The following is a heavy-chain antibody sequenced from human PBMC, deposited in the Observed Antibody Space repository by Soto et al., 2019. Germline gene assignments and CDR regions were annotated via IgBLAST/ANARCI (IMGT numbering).Heavy chain of an antibody. V-gene: IGHV1-18*04. CDR3: ARDRDIVVVPAAISNYYYGMDV. D-gene: IGHD2-2*02. Sequence: ASVKVSCKASGYTFTSYGISWVRQAPGQGLEWMGWISAYNGNTNYAQKLQGRVTMTTDTSTSTAYMELRSLRSDDTAVYYCARDRDIVVVPAAISNYYYGMDVWGQGTTVTVSS. CDR2: ISAYNGNT. J-gene: IGHJ6*02. CDR1: GYTFTSYG.